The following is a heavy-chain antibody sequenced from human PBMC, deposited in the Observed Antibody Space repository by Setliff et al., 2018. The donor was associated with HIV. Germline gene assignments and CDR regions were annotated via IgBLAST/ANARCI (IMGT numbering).Heavy chain of an antibody. V-gene: IGHV1-2*02. CDR2: INPNSGGT. CDR3: ARDLSIDSSGYPRIGYSYMDV. Sequence: VASVKVSCKASGYTFTDYYIHWVRQAPGQGLEWMGWINPNSGGTNYAQRFQGRVTITRVTSASTVYMELSGLRSEDTAVYYCARDLSIDSSGYPRIGYSYMDVWGKGTTVTVSS. D-gene: IGHD3-22*01. J-gene: IGHJ6*03. CDR1: GYTFTDYY.